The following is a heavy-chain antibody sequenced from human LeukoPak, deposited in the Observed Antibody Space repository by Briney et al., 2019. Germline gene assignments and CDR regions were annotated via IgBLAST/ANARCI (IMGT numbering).Heavy chain of an antibody. V-gene: IGHV5-51*01. D-gene: IGHD4-23*01. CDR2: IYIADSDT. Sequence: GESLKISCRGAGYRFTNYWIGWVRLMPGKGLEWMGIIYIADSDTRYSPSFQGQVTISVDKSISTAYLHWSSLKASDNAVYYCARGPAGTVVPLAMPNGWFDPWGQGTLVTVSS. J-gene: IGHJ5*02. CDR1: GYRFTNYW. CDR3: ARGPAGTVVPLAMPNGWFDP.